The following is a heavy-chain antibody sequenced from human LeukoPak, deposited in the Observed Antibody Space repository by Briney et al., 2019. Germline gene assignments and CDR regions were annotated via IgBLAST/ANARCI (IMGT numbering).Heavy chain of an antibody. CDR3: ARFHTSSAYYWFDP. D-gene: IGHD1-26*01. J-gene: IGHJ5*02. V-gene: IGHV1-2*02. CDR2: INPNSGDT. CDR1: GYTFTDYF. Sequence: ASVKVSCMASGYTFTDYFMHWVRQAPGQGLEGVGLINPNSGDTNYAQKFQGMVTMTRNTSISTAYMELSRLTSDNTAVYYCARFHTSSAYYWFDPWGQGTLVTVSS.